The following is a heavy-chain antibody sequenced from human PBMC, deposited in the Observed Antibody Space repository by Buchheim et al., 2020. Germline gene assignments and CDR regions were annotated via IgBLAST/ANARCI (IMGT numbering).Heavy chain of an antibody. CDR3: ARGDCSGGSCWDYYGMDV. CDR1: GYTFTGYY. D-gene: IGHD2-15*01. Sequence: QVQLVQSGAEVKKPGASVKVSCKASGYTFTGYYMHWVRQAPGQGLEWMGWINPNSGGTNYAQTFQGWVPMTRDTSISTAYLELSRLRSDDTAVYYCARGDCSGGSCWDYYGMDVWGQGTT. CDR2: INPNSGGT. V-gene: IGHV1-2*04. J-gene: IGHJ6*02.